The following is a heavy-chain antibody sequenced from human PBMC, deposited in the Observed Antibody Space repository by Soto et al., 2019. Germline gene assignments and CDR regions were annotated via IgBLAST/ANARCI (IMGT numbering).Heavy chain of an antibody. CDR3: ARGAFRDYSSDY. D-gene: IGHD2-21*01. J-gene: IGHJ4*02. V-gene: IGHV4-30-4*01. CDR1: GGSISSGDYY. CDR2: IYYSGST. Sequence: SETLSLTCTVSGGSISSGDYYWSWIRQPPGKGLEWIGYIYYSGSTYYNPSLKSRVTISVDTSKNQFSLKLSSVTAADTAVYYCARGAFRDYSSDYWGQGTLVTVSS.